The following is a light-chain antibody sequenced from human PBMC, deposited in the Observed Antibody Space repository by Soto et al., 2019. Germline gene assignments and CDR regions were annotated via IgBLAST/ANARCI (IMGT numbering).Light chain of an antibody. V-gene: IGKV3D-15*01. CDR2: DAS. Sequence: EIVMTQSPATLSVSPGERATLSCRASQSVSSILAWYQQKPGQAPRLLIYDASTRATGIPARFSGSGSGTEFTLTISSLQSEDFAVYYCQQYNNWPPAYTFGQGTKLEIK. J-gene: IGKJ2*01. CDR1: QSVSSI. CDR3: QQYNNWPPAYT.